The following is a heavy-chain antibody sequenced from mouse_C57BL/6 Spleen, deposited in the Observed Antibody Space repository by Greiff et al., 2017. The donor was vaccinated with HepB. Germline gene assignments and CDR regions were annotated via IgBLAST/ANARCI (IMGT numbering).Heavy chain of an antibody. V-gene: IGHV1-9*01. CDR1: GYTFTGYW. CDR3: ARCDFRQLRLGFAY. Sequence: QVTLKESGAELMKPGASVKLSCKATGYTFTGYWIEWVKQRPGHGLEWIGEILPGSGSTNYNEKFKGKATFTADTSSNTAYMQLSSLTTEDSAIYYCARCDFRQLRLGFAYWGQGTLVTVSA. D-gene: IGHD3-2*02. CDR2: ILPGSGST. J-gene: IGHJ3*01.